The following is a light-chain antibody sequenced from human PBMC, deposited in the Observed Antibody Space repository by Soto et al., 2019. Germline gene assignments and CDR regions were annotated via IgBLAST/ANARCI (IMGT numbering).Light chain of an antibody. J-gene: IGLJ2*01. V-gene: IGLV2-14*01. Sequence: QSALTQPASVSGSPGQSITISCTGTSTDIGGYTYVSWYQQHPGKVPKLMIYEVDNRPSGVSNRFSGSKSGSTASRTISGLQAEDEADYFCSSYSRTTTRVVFGGGTKVTVL. CDR3: SSYSRTTTRVV. CDR2: EVD. CDR1: STDIGGYTY.